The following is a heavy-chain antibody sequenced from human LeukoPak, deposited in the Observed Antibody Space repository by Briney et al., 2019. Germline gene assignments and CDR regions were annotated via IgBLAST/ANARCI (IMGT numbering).Heavy chain of an antibody. CDR3: ARVKKGDYMDV. D-gene: IGHD3-16*01. Sequence: SETLSLTCAVYGGSFSGYYWSWIRQPPGKGLEWIGSIYFIGITYYNPSLRSRITISVDTSKNQLSLKLNSVIAADTAVYYCARVKKGDYMDVWGKGTTVTVSS. CDR2: IYFIGIT. CDR1: GGSFSGYY. J-gene: IGHJ6*03. V-gene: IGHV4-34*01.